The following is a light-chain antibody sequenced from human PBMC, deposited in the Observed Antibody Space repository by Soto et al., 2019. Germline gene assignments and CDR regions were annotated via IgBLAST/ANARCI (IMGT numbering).Light chain of an antibody. Sequence: QAVLTQPPSASGTPGQTVTISCSGSSSNIGSNSVNWYQQLPGAATSLLIYSDDQRPSGVPDRFSGSKSGTSASLAISGLQSEDEADYFCAVWDETLIEVFGTGTKVTVL. V-gene: IGLV1-44*01. J-gene: IGLJ1*01. CDR1: SSNIGSNS. CDR3: AVWDETLIEV. CDR2: SDD.